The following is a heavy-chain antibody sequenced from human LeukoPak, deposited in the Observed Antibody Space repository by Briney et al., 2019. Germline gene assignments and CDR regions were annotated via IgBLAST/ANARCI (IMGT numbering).Heavy chain of an antibody. J-gene: IGHJ4*02. CDR1: GFTFSSYA. CDR2: ISGSGGST. D-gene: IGHD3-9*01. V-gene: IGHV3-23*01. Sequence: QTGGSLRLSCAASGFTFSSYAMSWVRQAPGKGLEWVSAISGSGGSTYYADSVKGRFTISRDNSKNTLYLQMNSLRAEDTAVYYCAKFPHYDTLTGYPYWGQGTLVTVSS. CDR3: AKFPHYDTLTGYPY.